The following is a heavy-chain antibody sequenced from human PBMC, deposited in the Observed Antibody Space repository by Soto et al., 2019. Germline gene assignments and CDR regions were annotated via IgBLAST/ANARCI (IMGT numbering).Heavy chain of an antibody. V-gene: IGHV1-18*01. CDR1: GYTFTRYG. CDR2: ISGYNGNT. CDR3: ARGSAYSTPWSFDS. J-gene: IGHJ4*02. Sequence: QVQLLHSGAEVKKPGASVRVSCKTSGYTFTRYGVSWVRQAPGQGLEWMGWISGYNGNTKEAHKFEGRVILTTDTAANTAHMELRSLTSNDTAVYYCARGSAYSTPWSFDSWGQGTLVTVSS. D-gene: IGHD2-8*01.